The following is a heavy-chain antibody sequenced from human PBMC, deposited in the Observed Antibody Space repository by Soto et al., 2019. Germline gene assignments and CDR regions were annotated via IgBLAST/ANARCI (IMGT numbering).Heavy chain of an antibody. CDR1: GGSISSYY. V-gene: IGHV4-59*01. CDR3: ARDTAVAGLDY. D-gene: IGHD6-19*01. Sequence: QVQLQESGPGLVKPSETLSLTSTVSGGSISSYYWSWIRQPPGKGLEWIGYIYYSGSTNYNPSLKSRVTIPVDTSKNQFSLKLSSVTAADTAVYYCARDTAVAGLDYWGQGTLVTVSS. J-gene: IGHJ4*02. CDR2: IYYSGST.